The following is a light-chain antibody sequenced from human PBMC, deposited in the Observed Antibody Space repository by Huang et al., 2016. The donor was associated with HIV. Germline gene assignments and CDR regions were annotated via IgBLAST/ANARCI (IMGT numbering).Light chain of an antibody. J-gene: IGKJ2*01. CDR3: QQYDNWPPYT. V-gene: IGKV3-15*01. Sequence: EIVMTQSPATLSVSPGERATLSCRASQSVSINLAWYQQKPGQAPRLLIYGASTRATAVPASVSGSGSGTEFTLTISSLQSEDFAFYYCQQYDNWPPYTFGQGTKLEIK. CDR1: QSVSIN. CDR2: GAS.